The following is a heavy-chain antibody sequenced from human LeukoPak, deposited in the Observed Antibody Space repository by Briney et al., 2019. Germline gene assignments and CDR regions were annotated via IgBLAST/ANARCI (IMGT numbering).Heavy chain of an antibody. CDR1: GFIFTNWW. D-gene: IGHD2-15*01. V-gene: IGHV3-74*01. CDR2: IDGDGRIT. J-gene: IGHJ4*02. Sequence: GGSLRLSCAASGFIFTNWWMHWVRQVPGKPPVWVSRIDGDGRITHYADSVNGRFTISRDNARNTVFLQMNSLRVEDTAFYYCTRAGSGAPANNRWGQGTLVTVSS. CDR3: TRAGSGAPANNR.